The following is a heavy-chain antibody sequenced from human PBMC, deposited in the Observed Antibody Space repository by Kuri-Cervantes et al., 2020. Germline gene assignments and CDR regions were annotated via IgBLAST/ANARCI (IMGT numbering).Heavy chain of an antibody. V-gene: IGHV1-8*01. CDR2: MNPNSGNT. D-gene: IGHD5-18*01. J-gene: IGHJ4*02. CDR3: ATLRGDTAMVFMDY. CDR1: GYTFTSYD. Sequence: ASVKVSCKASGYTFTSYDINWVRQATGQGLEWMGWMNPNSGNTGYAQKFQGRVTMTEDTSTDTAYMELSSLRSEDTAVYYCATLRGDTAMVFMDYWGQGTLVTVSS.